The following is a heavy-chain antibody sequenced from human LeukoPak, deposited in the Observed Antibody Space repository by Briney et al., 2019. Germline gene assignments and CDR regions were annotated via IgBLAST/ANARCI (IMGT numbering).Heavy chain of an antibody. CDR1: GGTFSSYA. J-gene: IGHJ6*02. CDR2: IIPIFGTA. V-gene: IGHV1-69*13. CDR3: ASKGGGDCPTTCRYYYGMDV. Sequence: ASVKVSRKASGGTFSSYAISWVRQAPGQGLEWMGGIIPIFGTANYAQKFQGRVTITADESTSTAYMELSSLRSEDTAVYYCASKGGGDCPTTCRYYYGMDVWGQGTTVTVSS. D-gene: IGHD2-21*02.